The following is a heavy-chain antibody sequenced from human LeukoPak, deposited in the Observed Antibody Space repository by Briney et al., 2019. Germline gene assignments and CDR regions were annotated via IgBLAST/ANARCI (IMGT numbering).Heavy chain of an antibody. D-gene: IGHD3-10*01. J-gene: IGHJ4*02. CDR1: GFPVSTFW. V-gene: IGHV3-7*01. CDR2: INQDGSEK. Sequence: GGSLRLSCAVSGFPVSTFWMSWVRQAPGKGLEWEANINQDGSEKYYVDSVRGRFAISRDNAKNSLYLQMDSLRAEDTAVYYCARLFVYGSGAEAFDYWGQGALVTVSS. CDR3: ARLFVYGSGAEAFDY.